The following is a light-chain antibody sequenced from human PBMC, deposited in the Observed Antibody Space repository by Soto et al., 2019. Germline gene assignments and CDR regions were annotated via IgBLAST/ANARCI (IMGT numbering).Light chain of an antibody. CDR2: GVS. CDR3: QQYGSLPRT. Sequence: EIVLTQSPGTLSLSPGERATLSCRASQSVSNSYLAWYQQKPGQAPRLLIYGVSSRATGIPDSFSGSGSGTDLTLTITRLEPEDFAVYYCQQYGSLPRTFGQGTRWIS. J-gene: IGKJ1*01. CDR1: QSVSNSY. V-gene: IGKV3-20*01.